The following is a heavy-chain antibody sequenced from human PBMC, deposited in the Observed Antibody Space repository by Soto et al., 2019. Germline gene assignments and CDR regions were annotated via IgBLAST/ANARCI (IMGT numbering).Heavy chain of an antibody. J-gene: IGHJ6*03. V-gene: IGHV3-23*01. CDR3: AKHLRITIFGVALHYYYMDV. D-gene: IGHD3-3*01. CDR2: ISGSGGST. Sequence: GGSLRLSCAASGFTFSSYAMSWVRQAPGKGLEWVSAISGSGGSTYYADSVKGRFTISRDNSKNTLYLQMNSLRAEDTAVYYCAKHLRITIFGVALHYYYMDVWGKGTTVTVSS. CDR1: GFTFSSYA.